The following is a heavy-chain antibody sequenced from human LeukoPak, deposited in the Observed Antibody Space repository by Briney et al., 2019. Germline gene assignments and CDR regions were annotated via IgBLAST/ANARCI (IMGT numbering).Heavy chain of an antibody. J-gene: IGHJ6*03. CDR3: ARVLEGSSWSFYYYYYYMDV. CDR2: IYYSGST. Sequence: SETLSLTCAVSGGSISSSTYSWSWIRQPPGKGLEWIGYIYYSGSTYYNPSLKSRVTISVDTSKNQFSLKLSSVTAANTAVYYCARVLEGSSWSFYYYYYYMDVWGKGTTVTISS. CDR1: GGSISSSTYS. V-gene: IGHV4-30-2*03. D-gene: IGHD6-13*01.